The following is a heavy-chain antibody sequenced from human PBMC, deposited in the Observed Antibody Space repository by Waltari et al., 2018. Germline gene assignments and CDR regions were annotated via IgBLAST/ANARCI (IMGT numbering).Heavy chain of an antibody. CDR1: GYTFTSYD. Sequence: QVQLVQSGAEVQKPGASVKVSCKASGYTFTSYDINWVRQCNGQGLEWMGWMNPNSGNTGYAQKFQGRVTITRNTSISIAYMELSSLRSEDTAVYYCARAEYSSSSGGYYFDYWGQGTLVTVSS. V-gene: IGHV1-8*03. CDR2: MNPNSGNT. J-gene: IGHJ4*02. CDR3: ARAEYSSSSGGYYFDY. D-gene: IGHD6-6*01.